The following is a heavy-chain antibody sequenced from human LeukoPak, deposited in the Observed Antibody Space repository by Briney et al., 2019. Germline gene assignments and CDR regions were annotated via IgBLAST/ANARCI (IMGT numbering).Heavy chain of an antibody. Sequence: PGRSLRLSCEASGFTFSSCGMHWVRQAPGKGLEWVAVISYDGSHKHYADSVKGRFSTSSDNSKNTLYLQMNSLRAEDTGIYYCAKSHDGDPKKGAFDIWGQGTMVTVSS. J-gene: IGHJ3*02. V-gene: IGHV3-30*18. D-gene: IGHD4-17*01. CDR1: GFTFSSCG. CDR2: ISYDGSHK. CDR3: AKSHDGDPKKGAFDI.